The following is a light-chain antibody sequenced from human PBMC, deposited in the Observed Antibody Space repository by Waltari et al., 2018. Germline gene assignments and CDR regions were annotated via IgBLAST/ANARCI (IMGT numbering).Light chain of an antibody. CDR3: AAWDDSLSGPV. V-gene: IGLV1-47*01. CDR2: RNN. CDR1: SSNIGSNY. J-gene: IGLJ2*01. Sequence: QSVLTQPPSASGTPGQRVTISCSGSSSNIGSNYVYWYQQLPGTAPKLLIYRNNQRASGVPDRFSGSKSGTSASLAISGLRSEDEADFYCAAWDDSLSGPVFGGGTMLTVL.